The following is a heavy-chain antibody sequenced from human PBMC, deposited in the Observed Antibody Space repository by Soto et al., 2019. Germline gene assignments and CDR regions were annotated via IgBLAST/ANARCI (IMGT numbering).Heavy chain of an antibody. D-gene: IGHD2-21*01. CDR2: IDPSDSNS. J-gene: IGHJ6*02. CDR1: GYMFTNYW. Sequence: PGESLKIACKGSGYMFTNYWISWVRQMPGKGLEWLGRIDPSDSNSNYNPAFQGHVSISADKSISTAYLQWSSLKASDTAMYYCVRRLSEQNDGYNAFYFYGMDVWGQGTTVTVSS. V-gene: IGHV5-10-1*01. CDR3: VRRLSEQNDGYNAFYFYGMDV.